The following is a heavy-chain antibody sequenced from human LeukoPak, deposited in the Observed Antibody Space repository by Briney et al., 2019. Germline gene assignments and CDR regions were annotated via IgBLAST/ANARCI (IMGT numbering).Heavy chain of an antibody. J-gene: IGHJ6*02. CDR1: GFTFSSYV. V-gene: IGHV3-23*01. CDR2: ISGSGGGR. CDR3: ARELVVTAGDHYYYGMDV. Sequence: GGSLRLSCAVSGFTFSSYVMSWVRQAPGKGLEWVSTISGSGGGRYYADSVKGRFTISRDNSKSTMYLQMNSLRAEDTAVYYCARELVVTAGDHYYYGMDVWGQGTTVTVSS. D-gene: IGHD2-8*02.